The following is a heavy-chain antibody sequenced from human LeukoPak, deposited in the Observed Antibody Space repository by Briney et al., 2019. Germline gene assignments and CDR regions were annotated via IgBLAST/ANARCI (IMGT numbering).Heavy chain of an antibody. D-gene: IGHD4-17*01. Sequence: SQTLSLTCTVSGGSISSGGYYWSWNRQHPGKGLEWIGYIYYSGSTYYNPSLKSRATISVDTSRNQFSLKLSSVTAADTAMYYCARASSSTVTSSFDSWGQGTLVTVSS. CDR3: ARASSSTVTSSFDS. CDR2: IYYSGST. CDR1: GGSISSGGYY. J-gene: IGHJ4*02. V-gene: IGHV4-31*03.